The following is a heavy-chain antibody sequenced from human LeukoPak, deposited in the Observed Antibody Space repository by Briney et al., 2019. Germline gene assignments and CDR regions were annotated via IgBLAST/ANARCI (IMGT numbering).Heavy chain of an antibody. J-gene: IGHJ4*02. Sequence: SETLSLTCTVSGGSISSSSYYWGWIRQPPGKGLEWIGSIYYSGSTYYNPSLKSRVTISVDTSKNQFSLKLSSVTAADTAVYYCARVFDDPGPLTTVTTGKRDYWGQGTLVTVSS. CDR1: GGSISSSSYY. D-gene: IGHD4-17*01. V-gene: IGHV4-39*07. CDR2: IYYSGST. CDR3: ARVFDDPGPLTTVTTGKRDY.